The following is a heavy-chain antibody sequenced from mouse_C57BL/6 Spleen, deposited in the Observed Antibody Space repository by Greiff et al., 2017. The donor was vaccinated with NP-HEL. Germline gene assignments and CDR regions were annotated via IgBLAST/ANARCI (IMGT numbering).Heavy chain of an antibody. V-gene: IGHV1-81*01. J-gene: IGHJ2*01. CDR2: IYPRSGNT. D-gene: IGHD2-1*01. CDR3: ARRSGGNYDFDY. Sequence: QVQLKESGAELARPGASVKLSCKASGYTFTSYGISWVKQRTGQGLEWIGEIYPRSGNTYYNEKFKGKATLTADKSSSTAYMELRSLTSEDSAVYFCARRSGGNYDFDYWGQGTTLTVSS. CDR1: GYTFTSYG.